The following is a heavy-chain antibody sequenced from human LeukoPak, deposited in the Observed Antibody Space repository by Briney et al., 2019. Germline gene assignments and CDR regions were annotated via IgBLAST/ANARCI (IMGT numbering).Heavy chain of an antibody. CDR2: ISGSGGST. Sequence: GGSLRLSCAASGFTFSSYAMSWVRQAPGKGLEWVSAISGSGGSTYYADSVKGRFTISRDNSKNTLCLQMNSLGAEDTAVYYCAKDTCSSTSCYFIYYYYMDVWGKGTTVTVSS. CDR1: GFTFSSYA. D-gene: IGHD2-2*01. CDR3: AKDTCSSTSCYFIYYYYMDV. J-gene: IGHJ6*03. V-gene: IGHV3-23*01.